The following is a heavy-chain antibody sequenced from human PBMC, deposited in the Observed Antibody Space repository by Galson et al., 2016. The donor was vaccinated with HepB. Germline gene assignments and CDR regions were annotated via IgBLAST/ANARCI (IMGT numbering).Heavy chain of an antibody. CDR2: IDPKDSYT. Sequence: QSGAEVKKPGESLRISCDVSGYSFTTYWISWVRQMPGKGLEWMGRIDPKDSYTNYSPSFQGHVTISVDKSISAAYLHWSSLKASDTAMYYGARMEAAAGISFMRHWGQGTLVTVSS. V-gene: IGHV5-10-1*01. J-gene: IGHJ1*01. CDR3: ARMEAAAGISFMRH. D-gene: IGHD6-25*01. CDR1: GYSFTTYW.